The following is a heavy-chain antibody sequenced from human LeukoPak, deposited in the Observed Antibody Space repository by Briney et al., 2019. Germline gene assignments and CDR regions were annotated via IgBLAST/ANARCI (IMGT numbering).Heavy chain of an antibody. J-gene: IGHJ3*02. D-gene: IGHD3-16*01. V-gene: IGHV3-30*02. Sequence: GGSLRLSCAASGFAFSSYDMHWVRQAPCKGLEWVAFIRYDGSNKYYADSVKGRFTISRDNSKNMLYLQMNSLRAEDTAVYYCAKAVLRAFDIWGQGTMVTVSS. CDR1: GFAFSSYD. CDR2: IRYDGSNK. CDR3: AKAVLRAFDI.